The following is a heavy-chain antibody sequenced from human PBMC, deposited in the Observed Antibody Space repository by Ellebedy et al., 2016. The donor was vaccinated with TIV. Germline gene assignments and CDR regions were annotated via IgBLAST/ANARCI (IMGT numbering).Heavy chain of an antibody. CDR2: INHSGST. D-gene: IGHD2-15*01. V-gene: IGHV4-34*01. CDR3: ARAPLSRIYYFDY. CDR1: GGSFSGYY. J-gene: IGHJ4*02. Sequence: MPSETLSLTCAVYGGSFSGYYWSWIRQPPGKGLEWIGEINHSGSTNYNPSLKIRVTMSVDTSKNQFSLKLSSVTAADTAVYYCARAPLSRIYYFDYWGQGTLVTVSS.